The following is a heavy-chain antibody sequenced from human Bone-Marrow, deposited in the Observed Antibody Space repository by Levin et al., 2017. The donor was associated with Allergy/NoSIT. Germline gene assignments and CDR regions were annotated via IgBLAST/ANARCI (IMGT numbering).Heavy chain of an antibody. CDR1: GYDFTTHD. Sequence: PVASVKVSCKAYGYDFTTHDINWLRQASGQGLEWIGWMNSLTGITGYAQKFQGRVTLTRDTSISTAFMELSSLKSDDTAVYYCARGGSYFVDYHYWGQGSLVTVSS. V-gene: IGHV1-8*01. CDR2: MNSLTGIT. J-gene: IGHJ4*02. CDR3: ARGGSYFVDYHY. D-gene: IGHD1-26*01.